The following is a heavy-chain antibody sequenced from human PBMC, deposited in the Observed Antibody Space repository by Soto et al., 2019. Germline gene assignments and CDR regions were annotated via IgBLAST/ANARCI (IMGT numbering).Heavy chain of an antibody. CDR1: GYSLTELS. Sequence: ASVKVSCKVSGYSLTELSMHWVRQAPGKGLEWMGGFDPEDGETIYAQKFQGRVTMSEDTSTETAYMELSSLRSEDTAVYYCATEDYSSNWSFDYWGQGTLVTV. CDR3: ATEDYSSNWSFDY. J-gene: IGHJ4*02. V-gene: IGHV1-24*01. CDR2: FDPEDGET. D-gene: IGHD6-13*01.